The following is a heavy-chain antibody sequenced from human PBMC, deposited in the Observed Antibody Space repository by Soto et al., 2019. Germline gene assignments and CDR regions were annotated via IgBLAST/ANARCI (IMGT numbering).Heavy chain of an antibody. CDR3: ARRSKGRAPVDY. Sequence: SETLSLTCTVSGGSISSSSYYWGWIRQPPGKGLEWIGSIYYSGSTYYNPSLKSRVTISVDTSKNQFSLKLSSVTAADTAVYYCARRSKGRAPVDYWGQGTLVTVSS. D-gene: IGHD2-15*01. CDR2: IYYSGST. CDR1: GGSISSSSYY. V-gene: IGHV4-39*01. J-gene: IGHJ4*02.